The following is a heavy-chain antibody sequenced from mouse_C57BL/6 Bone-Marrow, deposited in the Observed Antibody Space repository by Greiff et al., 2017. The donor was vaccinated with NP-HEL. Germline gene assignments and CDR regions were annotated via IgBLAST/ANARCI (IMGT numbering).Heavy chain of an antibody. D-gene: IGHD6-1*01. V-gene: IGHV1-59*01. CDR3: ARSSLSFTG. J-gene: IGHJ2*01. Sequence: QVQLQQPGAELVRPGTSVKLSCKASGYTFTSYWMHWVKQRPGQGLEWIGVIDPSDSYTNYNQKFKGKATLTVDTSSSTAYMQLSSLTSEDSAVYYCARSSLSFTGWGQGTTLTVSS. CDR1: GYTFTSYW. CDR2: IDPSDSYT.